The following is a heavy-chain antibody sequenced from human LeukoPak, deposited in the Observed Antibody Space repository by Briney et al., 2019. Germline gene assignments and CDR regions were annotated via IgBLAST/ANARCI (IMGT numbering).Heavy chain of an antibody. D-gene: IGHD3-10*01. Sequence: GRSLRVSCAASGFTFSSYGMHWVRQAPGKGLEWVAVISYDGSNKYYADSVKGRFTISRDNSKNTLYLQMNSLRAEDTAVYYCAKDLGEYYYGSGSLSYWGQGTLVTVSS. V-gene: IGHV3-30*18. CDR2: ISYDGSNK. CDR3: AKDLGEYYYGSGSLSY. CDR1: GFTFSSYG. J-gene: IGHJ4*02.